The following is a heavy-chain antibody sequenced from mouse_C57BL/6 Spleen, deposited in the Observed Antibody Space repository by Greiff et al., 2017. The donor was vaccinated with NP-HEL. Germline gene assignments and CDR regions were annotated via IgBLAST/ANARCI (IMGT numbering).Heavy chain of an antibody. V-gene: IGHV5-17*01. J-gene: IGHJ4*01. CDR3: ARDYDYFYYAMDY. CDR1: GFTFSDYG. D-gene: IGHD2-4*01. Sequence: EVNLVESGGGLVKPGGSLKLSCAASGFTFSDYGMHWVRQAPEKGLEWVAYISSGSSTIYYADTVKGRFTISRDNAKNTLFLQMTSLRSEDTAMYYCARDYDYFYYAMDYWGQGTSVTVSS. CDR2: ISSGSSTI.